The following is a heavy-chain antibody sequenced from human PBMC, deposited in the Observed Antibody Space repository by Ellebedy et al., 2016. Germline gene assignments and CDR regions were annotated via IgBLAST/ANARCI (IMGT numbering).Heavy chain of an antibody. V-gene: IGHV4-61*02. Sequence: SETLSLXXTVSGGSITSGSYYWTWIRQPAGKGLVWIGRVYASGSTDYNPSLRSRVTMSVDTSKNQFSLRMTSVTAADTAMYYCARVARGTTLTTWGLHYYYYMDVWGKGTTVSVSS. CDR3: ARVARGTTLTTWGLHYYYYMDV. D-gene: IGHD4-11*01. CDR1: GGSITSGSYY. CDR2: VYASGST. J-gene: IGHJ6*03.